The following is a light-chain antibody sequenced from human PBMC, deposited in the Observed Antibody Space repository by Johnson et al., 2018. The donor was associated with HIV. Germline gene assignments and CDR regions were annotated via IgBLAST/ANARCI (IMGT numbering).Light chain of an antibody. V-gene: IGLV1-51*01. Sequence: QSVLTQPPSVSAAPGQKVTISCSGTSSNSGNNYVSWYQHLPGTAPKVLSYDNNKRPSGIPDRFSGSKSGASATLGITGLQAGDEADYYCGVWDASLSPHYAFGTGTTITVL. CDR3: GVWDASLSPHYA. CDR1: SSNSGNNY. J-gene: IGLJ1*01. CDR2: DNN.